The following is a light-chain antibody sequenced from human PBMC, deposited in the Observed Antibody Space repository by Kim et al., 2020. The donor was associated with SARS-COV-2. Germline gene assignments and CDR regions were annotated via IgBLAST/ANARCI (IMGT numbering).Light chain of an antibody. CDR1: GSYVGTYNL. V-gene: IGLV2-23*02. Sequence: ITSSGAGTGSYVGTYNLVSLYKQHPGKAPQLMIYEVNKRPSGISNRFSGSKSGNTASLTISGLQAEDEADYYCCSYAGSYTLWVFGGGTQLTVL. CDR2: EVN. CDR3: CSYAGSYTLWV. J-gene: IGLJ2*01.